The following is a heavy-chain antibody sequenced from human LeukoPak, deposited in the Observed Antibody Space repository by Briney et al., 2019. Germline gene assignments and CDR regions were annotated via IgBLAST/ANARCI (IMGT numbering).Heavy chain of an antibody. CDR2: INPNSGGT. CDR3: ARIRGVQSYYYYGMDV. CDR1: GYTFTGYY. Sequence: ASVKVSCKASGYTFTGYYMHWVRQAPGQGLEWMGWINPNSGGTNYAQKFQGRVTMTRDTSISTAYMELGRLRSDDTAVYYCARIRGVQSYYYYGMDVWGQGTTVTVSS. D-gene: IGHD3-10*01. J-gene: IGHJ6*02. V-gene: IGHV1-2*02.